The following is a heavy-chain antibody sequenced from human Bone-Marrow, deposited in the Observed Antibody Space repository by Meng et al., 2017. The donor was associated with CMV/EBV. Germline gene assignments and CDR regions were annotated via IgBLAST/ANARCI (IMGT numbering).Heavy chain of an antibody. CDR1: GYTFTGYY. CDR3: ARDGWEQLVRKDLYYYYYGMDV. D-gene: IGHD6-6*01. CDR2: INPNSGGT. Sequence: ASVKVSCKASGYTFTGYYMHWVRQAPGQGLEWMGWINPNSGGTNYAQKFQGRVTMTRDTSISTAYMELSRLRSDDTAVYYCARDGWEQLVRKDLYYYYYGMDVWGQGTTVPVSS. V-gene: IGHV1-2*02. J-gene: IGHJ6*02.